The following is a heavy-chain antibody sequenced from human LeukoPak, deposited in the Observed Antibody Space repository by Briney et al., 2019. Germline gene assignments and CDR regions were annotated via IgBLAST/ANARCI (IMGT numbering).Heavy chain of an antibody. V-gene: IGHV1-2*02. Sequence: ASVKVSCKASGYTFTDYYMHWVRQAPGQGLEWMGWINPNSGGTNYAQKFQGRVTMTRDTSISTAYMELSRLRSDDTAVFYCAREEVIAAAGPTLDYWGQGALAIVSS. CDR2: INPNSGGT. CDR1: GYTFTDYY. D-gene: IGHD6-13*01. CDR3: AREEVIAAAGPTLDY. J-gene: IGHJ4*02.